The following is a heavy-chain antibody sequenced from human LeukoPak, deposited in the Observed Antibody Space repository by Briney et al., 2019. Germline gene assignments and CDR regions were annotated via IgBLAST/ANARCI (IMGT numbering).Heavy chain of an antibody. Sequence: PSETLSLTCTVSGGSISSSSYYWGWIRQPPGKGLEWIGSIYYSGSTYYNPSLKSRVTISVDTSKNQFSLKLSSVTAADTAVYYCARLWEVIAAAGTSYNYYYYMDVWGKGTTVTISS. CDR1: GGSISSSSYY. V-gene: IGHV4-39*07. CDR3: ARLWEVIAAAGTSYNYYYYMDV. CDR2: IYYSGST. J-gene: IGHJ6*03. D-gene: IGHD6-13*01.